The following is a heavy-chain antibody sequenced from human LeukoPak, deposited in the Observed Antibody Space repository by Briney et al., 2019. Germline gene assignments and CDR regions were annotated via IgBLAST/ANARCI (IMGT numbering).Heavy chain of an antibody. Sequence: GGSLRLSCAASGFTFSSYWMSWVRQAPGKGLEWVANIKQDGSEKYYVDSVKGRFTISRDNAKNPLYLQMNSLRAEDTAVYYCAKGSAGYCSDYWGQGTLVTVSS. CDR2: IKQDGSEK. CDR1: GFTFSSYW. J-gene: IGHJ4*02. D-gene: IGHD2-2*03. V-gene: IGHV3-7*03. CDR3: AKGSAGYCSDY.